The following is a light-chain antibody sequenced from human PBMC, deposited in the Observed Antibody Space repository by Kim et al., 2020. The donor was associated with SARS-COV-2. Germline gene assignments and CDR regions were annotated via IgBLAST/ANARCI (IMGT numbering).Light chain of an antibody. CDR3: NSRDTNDIVL. V-gene: IGLV3-19*01. CDR2: GKN. J-gene: IGLJ2*01. Sequence: VALVQTVRTTCQGDSLRSYYASCYQQKPGQAPVLVFYGKNNRPSGIPARFSGSYSGNTASLTITAAQAEDEADYYCNSRDTNDIVLFGGGTQLTVL. CDR1: SLRSYY.